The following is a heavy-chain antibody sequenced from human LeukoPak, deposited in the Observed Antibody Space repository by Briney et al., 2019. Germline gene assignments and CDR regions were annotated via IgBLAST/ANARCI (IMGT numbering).Heavy chain of an antibody. V-gene: IGHV1-2*02. Sequence: ASVKVSCKASGYTFTGYYMHWVRQAPGQGLEWMGWINPNSGGTNYAQKFQGRVTMTRDTSISTAYMELSRLGSDDTAVYYCARDSSGGGSFNTFDYWGQGTLVTVSS. D-gene: IGHD2-15*01. J-gene: IGHJ4*02. CDR2: INPNSGGT. CDR1: GYTFTGYY. CDR3: ARDSSGGGSFNTFDY.